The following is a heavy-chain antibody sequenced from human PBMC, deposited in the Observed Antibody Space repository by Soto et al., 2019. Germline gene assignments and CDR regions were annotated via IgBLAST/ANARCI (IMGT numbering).Heavy chain of an antibody. CDR1: GYTFTSYA. D-gene: IGHD5-12*01. Sequence: GXSVKVSCKASGYTFTSYAMHWVRQAPGQRLEWMGWINAGNGNTKYSQKFQGRVTITRDTSASTAYMELSSLRSEDTAVYYCAINSCYDYIYYYYYLDVWGKGTTVTVSS. CDR2: INAGNGNT. V-gene: IGHV1-3*01. CDR3: AINSCYDYIYYYYYLDV. J-gene: IGHJ6*03.